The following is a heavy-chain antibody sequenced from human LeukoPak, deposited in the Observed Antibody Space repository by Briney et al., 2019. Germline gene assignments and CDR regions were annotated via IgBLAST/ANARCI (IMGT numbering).Heavy chain of an antibody. D-gene: IGHD3/OR15-3a*01. J-gene: IGHJ4*02. Sequence: GSLRLSFAVSGITLNNYGLGWVRQAPGEGLEWVAGISDRWGSTKYADSVKGRFTISRDNPKNTLFLQMNSLRAEDTAVYFCAKRGAVIRVILVGFHKEAYYFESWGQGALVTVSS. CDR1: GITLNNYG. V-gene: IGHV3-23*01. CDR3: AKRGAVIRVILVGFHKEAYYFES. CDR2: ISDRWGST.